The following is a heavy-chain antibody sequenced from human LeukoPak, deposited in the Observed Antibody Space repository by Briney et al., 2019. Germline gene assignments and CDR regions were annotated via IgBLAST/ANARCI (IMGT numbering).Heavy chain of an antibody. D-gene: IGHD4-23*01. Sequence: SETLSLTCTVSGGSISSYYWSWIRQPPGKGLEWIGYIYYSGSTNYNPSLKGRVTISVDTSKNQFSLKLSSVTAADTAVYYCASTVVTPEDAFDIWGQGTMVTVSS. CDR3: ASTVVTPEDAFDI. V-gene: IGHV4-59*01. CDR1: GGSISSYY. CDR2: IYYSGST. J-gene: IGHJ3*02.